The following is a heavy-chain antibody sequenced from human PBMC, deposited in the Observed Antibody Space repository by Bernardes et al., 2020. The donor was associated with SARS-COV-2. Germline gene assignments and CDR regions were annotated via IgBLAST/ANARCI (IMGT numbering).Heavy chain of an antibody. CDR1: RSSFNTYP. CDR2: ISSDGSIK. V-gene: IGHV3-30*04. J-gene: IGHJ3*02. D-gene: IGHD4-17*01. CDR3: ARDYGDGILYI. Sequence: GGSLRLSCAPSRSSFNTYPIHWVRQTPGQGLEWVATISSDGSIKNYADSVQDRFTVSRDNSKTTVFLLMNSLRPEDTAVYRCARDYGDGILYIWGQGTTVTVSS.